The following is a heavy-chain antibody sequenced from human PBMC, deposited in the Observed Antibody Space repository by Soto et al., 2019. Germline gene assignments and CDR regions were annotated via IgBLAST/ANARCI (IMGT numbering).Heavy chain of an antibody. Sequence: GGSLRLSCVASGFSFSNYNMNWVRQAPGKGLEWVSYISSSGSTIYYADSVKGRFTISRDNAKNSLYLQMNSLRAEDTAVYYCARENQESWSYYYGMDVWGQGTTVTVSS. CDR1: GFSFSNYN. D-gene: IGHD3-10*01. J-gene: IGHJ6*02. V-gene: IGHV3-48*04. CDR3: ARENQESWSYYYGMDV. CDR2: ISSSGSTI.